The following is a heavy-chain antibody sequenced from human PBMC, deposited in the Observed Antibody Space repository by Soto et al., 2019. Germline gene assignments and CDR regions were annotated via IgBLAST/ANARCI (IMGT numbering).Heavy chain of an antibody. Sequence: SETLSLTCTVSGGSINTFYRNWIRQPPGKGLEWIGHIYYSGNTNYNPSLKSRVTISVDTSKKQFSLKVSSVTAADTAVYYCARGAVTGTPLGYFDYWGQGARVTVSS. CDR1: GGSINTFY. D-gene: IGHD1-20*01. J-gene: IGHJ4*02. V-gene: IGHV4-59*01. CDR2: IYYSGNT. CDR3: ARGAVTGTPLGYFDY.